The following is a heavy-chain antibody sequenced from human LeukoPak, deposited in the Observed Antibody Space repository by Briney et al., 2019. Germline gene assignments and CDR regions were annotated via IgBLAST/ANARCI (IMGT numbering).Heavy chain of an antibody. V-gene: IGHV4-34*01. CDR3: ARDLSGDILTGREGCFAY. Sequence: SETLSLTCAVYGGSFSGYYWSWLRQPPGKGLEWIGEINHSGSTNYNPSLKSRVTISVDTSKNQFSLKLSSVTAADTAVYYCARDLSGDILTGREGCFAYWGQGTLVTVSS. J-gene: IGHJ4*02. CDR2: INHSGST. CDR1: GGSFSGYY. D-gene: IGHD3-9*01.